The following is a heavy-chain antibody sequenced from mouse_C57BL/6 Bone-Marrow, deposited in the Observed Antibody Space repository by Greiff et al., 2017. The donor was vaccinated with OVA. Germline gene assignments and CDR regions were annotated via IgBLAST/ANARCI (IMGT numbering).Heavy chain of an antibody. D-gene: IGHD2-1*01. J-gene: IGHJ4*01. CDR3: ARVGNYLYAMDY. CDR1: GFTFSDYY. CDR2: INYDGSST. Sequence: DVKLVESEGGLVQPGSSMKLSCTASGFTFSDYYMAWVRQVPEKGLEWVANINYDGSSTYYLDSLKSRFIISRDNAKNILYLQMSSLKSEDTATYYCARVGNYLYAMDYWGQGTSVTVSS. V-gene: IGHV5-16*01.